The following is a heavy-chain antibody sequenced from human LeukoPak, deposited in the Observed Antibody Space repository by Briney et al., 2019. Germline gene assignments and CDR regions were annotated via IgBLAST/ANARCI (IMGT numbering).Heavy chain of an antibody. D-gene: IGHD5-18*01. CDR3: VRDQGYVDTDMA. V-gene: IGHV4-4*07. J-gene: IGHJ5*02. CDR1: GGSISDYY. Sequence: SETLSLTCSVSGGSISDYYRSWVRQPAGKGLEWIGRLYTSGSTNYSPSLKSRATMSVDTSKNQLSLELTSVTAADTAVYYCVRDQGYVDTDMAWGQGTLVTVSS. CDR2: LYTSGST.